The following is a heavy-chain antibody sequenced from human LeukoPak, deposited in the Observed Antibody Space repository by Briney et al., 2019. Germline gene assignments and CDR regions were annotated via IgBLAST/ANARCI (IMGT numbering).Heavy chain of an antibody. CDR1: GGSFSGYY. Sequence: PSETLSLTCAVYGGSFSGYYWSWIRQPPGKGLEWIGEINHSGSTNYNPSLKSRVTISVDTSKNQFSLKLSSVTSADTAVYYCARVGGSNHYYYGMDVWGQGTTVTVSS. J-gene: IGHJ6*02. V-gene: IGHV4-34*01. D-gene: IGHD1-26*01. CDR3: ARVGGSNHYYYGMDV. CDR2: INHSGST.